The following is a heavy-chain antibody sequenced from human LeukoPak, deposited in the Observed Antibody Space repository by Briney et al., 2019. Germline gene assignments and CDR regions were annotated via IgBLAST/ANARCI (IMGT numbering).Heavy chain of an antibody. D-gene: IGHD3-22*01. CDR3: ARVQGMGGYFLIDF. CDR1: GASISTYY. Sequence: SETLSLTCTVSGASISTYYWSWVRQPPGKGLEWIGYIYYSGNTNYNPCLKSRVTISVDTSKNQLSLRLNSVTAADTAVYYCARVQGMGGYFLIDFWGQGTLVTVSS. CDR2: IYYSGNT. V-gene: IGHV4-59*01. J-gene: IGHJ4*02.